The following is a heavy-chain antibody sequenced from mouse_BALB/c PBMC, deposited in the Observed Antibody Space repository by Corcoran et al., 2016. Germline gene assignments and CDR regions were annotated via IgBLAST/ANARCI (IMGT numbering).Heavy chain of an antibody. V-gene: IGHV9-1*02. D-gene: IGHD6-1*01. Sequence: QIQLVQSGPELKKPGETVKISCKASGYTFTNYGMNWVKQAPGKGLKWMGWINTYTGEPTYADDFKGRFAFSLETSASTAYLQINNLKNEDMATYFCARGHRAMDYWGQGTSVTVSS. J-gene: IGHJ4*01. CDR1: GYTFTNYG. CDR2: INTYTGEP. CDR3: ARGHRAMDY.